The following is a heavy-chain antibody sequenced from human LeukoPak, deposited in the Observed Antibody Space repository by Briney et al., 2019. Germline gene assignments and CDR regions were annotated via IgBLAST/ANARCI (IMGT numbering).Heavy chain of an antibody. J-gene: IGHJ4*02. V-gene: IGHV5-51*01. CDR1: GYIFTHNW. D-gene: IGHD3-10*01. CDR3: ARQTRDGSGSRGYVFDF. CDR2: IYPGDSDT. Sequence: GESIQISCKGSGYIFTHNWLGWVRQMPGKGLEWMAIIYPGDSDTRYSPSFEGQVTLSVDKSSSTAYLQWSSLKASDTAMYYCARQTRDGSGSRGYVFDFWGQGTLVTASS.